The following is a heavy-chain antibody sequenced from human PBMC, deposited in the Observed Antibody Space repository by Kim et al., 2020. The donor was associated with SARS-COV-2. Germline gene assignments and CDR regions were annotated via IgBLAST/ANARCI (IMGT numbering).Heavy chain of an antibody. CDR3: ARGMIVVVIPPKQYLNSFDY. Sequence: GGSLRLSCAASGFTFSSYAMSWVRQAPGKGLEWVSAISGSGGSTYYADSVKGRFTISRDNSKNTLYLQMNSLRAEDTAVYYCARGMIVVVIPPKQYLNSFDYWGQGTLVTVSS. CDR1: GFTFSSYA. D-gene: IGHD3-22*01. V-gene: IGHV3-23*01. CDR2: ISGSGGST. J-gene: IGHJ4*02.